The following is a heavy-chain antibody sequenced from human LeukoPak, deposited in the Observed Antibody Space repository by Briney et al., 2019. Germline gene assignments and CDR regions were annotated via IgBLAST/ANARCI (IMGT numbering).Heavy chain of an antibody. Sequence: KSGGSLRLSCAASGFTFSSYSMNWVRQAPGKGLEWVSSISSSSSYIYYADSVKGRITISRDNAKNSLYLQMNSLRAEDTAVYYCAREAYCGGDCYSEDFDYWGQGTLVTVSS. CDR3: AREAYCGGDCYSEDFDY. J-gene: IGHJ4*02. CDR2: ISSSSSYI. D-gene: IGHD2-21*02. V-gene: IGHV3-21*01. CDR1: GFTFSSYS.